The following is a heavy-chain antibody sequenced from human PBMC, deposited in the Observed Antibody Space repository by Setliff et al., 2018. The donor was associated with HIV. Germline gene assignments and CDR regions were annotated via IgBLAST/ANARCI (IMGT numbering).Heavy chain of an antibody. J-gene: IGHJ5*02. D-gene: IGHD3-16*01. Sequence: TLSLTCTVSGGSISSGSYYWSRIRQPAGRGLEWIGHIHPSVTTNYNPSLKSRVAISMDTSKNQFSLTVTSVTAADTAVYYCARGGRLSANWFDPWGQGILVTVSS. CDR1: GGSISSGSYY. CDR3: ARGGRLSANWFDP. CDR2: IHPSVTT. V-gene: IGHV4-61*09.